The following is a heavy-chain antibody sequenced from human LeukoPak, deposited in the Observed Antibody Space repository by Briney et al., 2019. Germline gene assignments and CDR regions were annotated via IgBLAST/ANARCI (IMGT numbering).Heavy chain of an antibody. D-gene: IGHD3-10*01. CDR1: GFSLSTSGVG. V-gene: IGHV2-5*02. Sequence: SGPTLVNPTHTLTLTCTLSGFSLSTSGVGVGWIRQPPGKALEWLAFIYWDDDKRYSPSLESRLTITKDTFKNQVVLTMTNMDPVDTATYYCAHSEDYYGSVDAFDIWGQGTMVTVSS. CDR3: AHSEDYYGSVDAFDI. J-gene: IGHJ3*02. CDR2: IYWDDDK.